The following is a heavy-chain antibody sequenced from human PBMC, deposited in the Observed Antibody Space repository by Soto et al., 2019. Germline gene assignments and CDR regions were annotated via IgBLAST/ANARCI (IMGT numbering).Heavy chain of an antibody. Sequence: PGGSLRLSCAASGFTFSSYAMSWVLQAPGKGLEWVSAISGSGGSTYYADSVKGPFTISRDNSKNTLYLQMNSLRAEDTTVYYCAKEHIVVVPAASKVGLDYWGQGTLVTVSS. J-gene: IGHJ4*02. CDR1: GFTFSSYA. D-gene: IGHD2-2*01. CDR2: ISGSGGST. V-gene: IGHV3-23*01. CDR3: AKEHIVVVPAASKVGLDY.